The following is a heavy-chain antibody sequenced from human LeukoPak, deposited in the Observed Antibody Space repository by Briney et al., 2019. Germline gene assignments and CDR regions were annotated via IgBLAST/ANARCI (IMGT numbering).Heavy chain of an antibody. Sequence: PSQTLSLTCTVSGGSISSGDYYWSWIRQPPGKGLEWIGYIYYSGSTNYNPSLKSRVTISVDTSKNQFSLKLSSVTAADTAVYYCARSRSGYRSWFDPWGQGTLVTVSS. CDR3: ARSRSGYRSWFDP. CDR1: GGSISSGDYY. D-gene: IGHD5-18*01. J-gene: IGHJ5*02. CDR2: IYYSGST. V-gene: IGHV4-61*08.